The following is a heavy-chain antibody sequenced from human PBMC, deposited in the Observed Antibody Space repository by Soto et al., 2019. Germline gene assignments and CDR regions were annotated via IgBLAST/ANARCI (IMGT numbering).Heavy chain of an antibody. CDR1: GFTVTHHY. V-gene: IGHV3-66*01. Sequence: DVQVVASGGGLVQPGGSLRLSCAASGFTVTHHYMIWVRQAPGKGLEWVSLVFADGDTYYAESVKGRFTISRDHSKNTLYLQMNSLTPEDTAIYFCARGPRYDVMTGPRFDPWGQGTLVTVSS. J-gene: IGHJ5*02. D-gene: IGHD3-9*01. CDR3: ARGPRYDVMTGPRFDP. CDR2: VFADGDT.